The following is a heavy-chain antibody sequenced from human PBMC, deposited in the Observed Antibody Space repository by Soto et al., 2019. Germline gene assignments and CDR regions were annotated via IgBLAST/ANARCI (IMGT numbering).Heavy chain of an antibody. CDR2: IYYSGST. Sequence: SETLSLTCTVSCGSIISYYWSWIRQPPGKGLEWIGYIYYSGSTNYNPSLKSRVTISVDTSKNQFSLKLSSVTAADTAVYYCARVLGDYSFDYWGQGTLVTVSS. J-gene: IGHJ4*02. V-gene: IGHV4-59*01. CDR1: CGSIISYY. CDR3: ARVLGDYSFDY. D-gene: IGHD4-17*01.